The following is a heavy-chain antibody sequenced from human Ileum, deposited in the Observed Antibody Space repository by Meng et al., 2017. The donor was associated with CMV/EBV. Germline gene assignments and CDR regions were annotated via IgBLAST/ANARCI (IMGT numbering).Heavy chain of an antibody. CDR3: ARGKGIADRPADY. J-gene: IGHJ4*02. CDR2: IYNSGST. D-gene: IGHD6-6*01. CDR1: GGTISGSHW. V-gene: IGHV4-4*02. Sequence: AVSGGTISGSHWCSWVRQTPGEGLEWIGEIYNSGSTNYNPYIKSRVTRSIYKSKNQFSLKLRCVTAADTAVYYCARGKGIADRPADYWGQGTLVTVSS.